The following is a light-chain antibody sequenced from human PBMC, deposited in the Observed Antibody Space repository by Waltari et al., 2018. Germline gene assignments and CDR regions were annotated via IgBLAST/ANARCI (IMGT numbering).Light chain of an antibody. CDR2: GAS. J-gene: IGKJ4*01. CDR3: QQYNRWPPLT. Sequence: EVLMTPSPATISVSPGERVTLSCTASQSIHDNLAWYQQTPGQAPRLLIYGASTRATAVPARFRGSGSGTEFTLTISFLQSEDFGVYYCQQYNRWPPLTFGGGTKVDIK. V-gene: IGKV3-15*01. CDR1: QSIHDN.